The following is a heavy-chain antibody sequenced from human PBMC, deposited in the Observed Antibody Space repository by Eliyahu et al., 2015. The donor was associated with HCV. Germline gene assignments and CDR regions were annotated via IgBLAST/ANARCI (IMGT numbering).Heavy chain of an antibody. J-gene: IGHJ4*02. CDR3: AIYEEELRFLEWPYFDY. Sequence: QITLKESGPTLVKPTQTLTLTCTFSGFSLSTSGVGVGWIRQPPGKALEWLALIYWNDDKRYSPSLKSRLTITKDTSKNQVVLTMTNMDPVDTATYYCAIYEEELRFLEWPYFDYWGQGTLVTVSS. CDR2: IYWNDDK. CDR1: GFSLSTSGVG. V-gene: IGHV2-5*01. D-gene: IGHD3-3*01.